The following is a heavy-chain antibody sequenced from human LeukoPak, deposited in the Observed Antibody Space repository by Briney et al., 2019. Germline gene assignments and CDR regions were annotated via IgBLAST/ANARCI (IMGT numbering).Heavy chain of an antibody. D-gene: IGHD3-22*01. CDR3: GKDRGNKIVVVAFDI. V-gene: IGHV3-23*01. CDR1: GFTFSNYA. J-gene: IGHJ3*02. Sequence: PGGSLRLSCAASGFTFSNYAMSWVRQAPGKGLEWVSAISGSGLRTYYADSVKGRFTISRDISKNTLYLQMGRPRAEDTAVYYWGKDRGNKIVVVAFDIWGQGTMVTVSS. CDR2: ISGSGLRT.